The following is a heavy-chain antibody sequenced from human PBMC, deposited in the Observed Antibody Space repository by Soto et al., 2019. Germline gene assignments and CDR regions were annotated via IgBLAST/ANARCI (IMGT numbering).Heavy chain of an antibody. CDR3: ARDASLCHNTCSALEY. CDR2: ISFDGSNQ. Sequence: PGGSLRLSCLASGFSFDSHGMHWVRQAPGKGLEWVALISFDGSNQYYADSVTGRFLISRDNFKNTLFLQVNSLRAEDTAMYYCARDASLCHNTCSALEYWGLGTLVTVSS. CDR1: GFSFDSHG. J-gene: IGHJ4*02. D-gene: IGHD2-15*01. V-gene: IGHV3-33*05.